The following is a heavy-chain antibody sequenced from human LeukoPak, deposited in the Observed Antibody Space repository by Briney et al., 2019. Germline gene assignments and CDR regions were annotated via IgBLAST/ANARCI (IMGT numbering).Heavy chain of an antibody. Sequence: GGSLRLSCAASGFTFSSYSMNWVRQAPGKGLEWVSSISSSSSYIYYADSVKGRVTISTDNAKNSLYLQMNSLRAEDTAVYCCARGLTIFGVVSGFDPWGQGTLVTVSS. D-gene: IGHD3-3*01. CDR3: ARGLTIFGVVSGFDP. CDR2: ISSSSSYI. CDR1: GFTFSSYS. J-gene: IGHJ5*02. V-gene: IGHV3-21*01.